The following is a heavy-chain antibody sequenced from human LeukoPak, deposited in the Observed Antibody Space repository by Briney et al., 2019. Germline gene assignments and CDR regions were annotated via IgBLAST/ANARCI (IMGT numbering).Heavy chain of an antibody. CDR1: GFTFDDYA. D-gene: IGHD4-23*01. Sequence: PGGSLRLSCAASGFTFDDYAMHWVRQAPGKGLEWVSGISWNSGTIYYADSVKGRFTISRDDAKNSLYLQMHSLYCAKRSAPGTVGYFDYWGQGTLVTVSS. CDR2: ISWNSGTI. CDR3: VGYFDY. V-gene: IGHV3-9*01. J-gene: IGHJ4*02.